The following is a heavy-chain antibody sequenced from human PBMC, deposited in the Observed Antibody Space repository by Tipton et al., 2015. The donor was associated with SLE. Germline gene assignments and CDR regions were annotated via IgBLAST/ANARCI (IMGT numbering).Heavy chain of an antibody. CDR3: ARDVVVGAAFRFYCTDV. J-gene: IGHJ6*03. Sequence: SLRLSCTASGFTFNRHSFPWFRQAPGKGLEWVAVLSYDGNNKNYADSVRGRFTISIDNSKNTVYLQMDSLTTEDTAVYFCARDVVVGAAFRFYCTDVWGKGTTVTVS. D-gene: IGHD1-26*01. V-gene: IGHV3-30*04. CDR1: GFTFNRHS. CDR2: LSYDGNNK.